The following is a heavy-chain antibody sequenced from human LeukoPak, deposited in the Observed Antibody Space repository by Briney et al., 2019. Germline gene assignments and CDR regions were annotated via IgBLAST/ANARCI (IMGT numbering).Heavy chain of an antibody. V-gene: IGHV3-21*01. CDR2: ISSSSGYI. Sequence: PGGSLRLSCAASGFTFSSYSMNWVRQAPGKGLEWVSSISSSSGYIYYADSVKGRFTISRDNAKNSLYLQMNSLRAEDTAVYYCARAYSSGWYYWGQGTLVTVSS. CDR3: ARAYSSGWYY. CDR1: GFTFSSYS. J-gene: IGHJ4*02. D-gene: IGHD6-19*01.